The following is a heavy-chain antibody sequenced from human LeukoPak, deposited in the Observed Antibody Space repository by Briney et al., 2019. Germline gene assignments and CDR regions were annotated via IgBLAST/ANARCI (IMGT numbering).Heavy chain of an antibody. Sequence: GGSLRLSCAASGFTVNSQHMSWVRQAPGKGLEWVSVIYTGGTTHYADSVKGRFTISRDNAKNTLYLQMNSLRAEDTAVYYCARRKVVSAYYYGTDVWGQGTTVTVSS. D-gene: IGHD2-2*01. CDR1: GFTVNSQH. J-gene: IGHJ6*02. CDR2: IYTGGTT. CDR3: ARRKVVSAYYYGTDV. V-gene: IGHV3-66*01.